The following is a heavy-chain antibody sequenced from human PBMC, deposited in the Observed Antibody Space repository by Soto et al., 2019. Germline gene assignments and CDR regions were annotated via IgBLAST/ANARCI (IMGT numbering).Heavy chain of an antibody. Sequence: QVELVQSGAGVQKPGSSVKVSCQASEDTFRNYAISWVRQAPGQGLEWMGGIIPIFGTANYAQKFQGRVTITADTSANTVYLELSSLRSEDTAVYYCASTKYDSSAYYYWSLGLWGRGTLVTVSS. D-gene: IGHD3-22*01. CDR2: IIPIFGTA. CDR1: EDTFRNYA. J-gene: IGHJ2*01. V-gene: IGHV1-69*06. CDR3: ASTKYDSSAYYYWSLGL.